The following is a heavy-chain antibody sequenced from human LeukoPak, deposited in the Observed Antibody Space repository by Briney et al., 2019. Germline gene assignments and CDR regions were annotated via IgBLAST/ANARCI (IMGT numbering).Heavy chain of an antibody. CDR2: ISYGGSNK. J-gene: IGHJ4*02. Sequence: GGSLRLSCAASGFTFSGYGMHWVRQAPGKGLEWVAVISYGGSNKYYADSVKGRFTISRDNSKNTLYLQVNSLRAEDTAVYYCAKGPNGSGSYFGEDYWGQGTLVTVSS. CDR1: GFTFSGYG. CDR3: AKGPNGSGSYFGEDY. V-gene: IGHV3-30*18. D-gene: IGHD3-10*01.